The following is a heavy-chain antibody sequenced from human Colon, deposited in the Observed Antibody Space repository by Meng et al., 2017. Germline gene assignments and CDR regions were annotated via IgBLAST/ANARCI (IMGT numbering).Heavy chain of an antibody. CDR1: GFTFATYG. J-gene: IGHJ4*02. V-gene: IGHV3-23*01. D-gene: IGHD6-13*01. Sequence: GESLKISFAASGFTFATYGMNWVRQAPGKGLEWVSSIRGGSSDDTYYADSVQGRFAISRDNSKNTLYLQMDSLRAEDTAVYYCAKKNTPSTSWFWFDYWGQGTRVNGYS. CDR2: IRGGSSDDT. CDR3: AKKNTPSTSWFWFDY.